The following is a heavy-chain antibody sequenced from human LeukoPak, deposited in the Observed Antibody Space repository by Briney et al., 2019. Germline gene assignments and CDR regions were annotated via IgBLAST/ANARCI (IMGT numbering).Heavy chain of an antibody. CDR3: ARAYYDFWSGYYGPIWYYYYYYMDV. Sequence: ASVKVSCKASGYTFTSYDINWVRQATGQGLEWMGWMNPNSGNTGYAQKFQGRVTMTRNTSISTAYMELSSLRSEDTAVYYCARAYYDFWSGYYGPIWYYYYYYMDVWAKGPRSPSP. J-gene: IGHJ6*03. V-gene: IGHV1-8*01. CDR2: MNPNSGNT. D-gene: IGHD3-3*01. CDR1: GYTFTSYD.